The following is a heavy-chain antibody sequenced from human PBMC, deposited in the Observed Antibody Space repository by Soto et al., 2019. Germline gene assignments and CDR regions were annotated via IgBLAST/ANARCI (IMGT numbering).Heavy chain of an antibody. D-gene: IGHD2-8*01. CDR2: INSDGCST. J-gene: IGHJ4*02. V-gene: IGHV3-74*01. Sequence: EVQLVESGGGLVQPGGSLRLSCAASGFTFSSYWMHWVRQAPGKGLEWVSRINSDGCSTSYADSVKGRFTISRDNAKNTLYQQMNSLRAEDTAVYYCARDAIVLMVYAPFDYWGQGTLVTVSS. CDR3: ARDAIVLMVYAPFDY. CDR1: GFTFSSYW.